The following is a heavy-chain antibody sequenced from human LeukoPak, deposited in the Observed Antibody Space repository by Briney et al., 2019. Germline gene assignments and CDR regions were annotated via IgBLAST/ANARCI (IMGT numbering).Heavy chain of an antibody. CDR3: AREVSARDGSLGRPFDY. Sequence: SETLSLTCTVSGGSTTGYFWSWIRQPAGKGLEWIGRIYSSGSTNYNASLKSRVTMSVDTSKNQFSLKLSSVTAADTAVYYCAREVSARDGSLGRPFDYWGQGTLVTVSS. J-gene: IGHJ4*02. CDR2: IYSSGST. CDR1: GGSTTGYF. V-gene: IGHV4-4*07. D-gene: IGHD5-24*01.